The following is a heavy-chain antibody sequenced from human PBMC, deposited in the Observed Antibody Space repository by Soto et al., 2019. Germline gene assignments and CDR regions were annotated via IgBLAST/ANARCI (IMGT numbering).Heavy chain of an antibody. CDR3: ESDRSNGWDQGYGMDV. J-gene: IGHJ6*02. Sequence: PSETLSLTCTVSGGSISTYYWSWIRQPPGKGLEWIGYIYYSGSTSYNPSLKSRVTISVDTSKNQFSLKLRSVTAAETAVYYCESDRSNGWDQGYGMDVWGQGTTVTVSS. CDR1: GGSISTYY. D-gene: IGHD1-26*01. CDR2: IYYSGST. V-gene: IGHV4-59*01.